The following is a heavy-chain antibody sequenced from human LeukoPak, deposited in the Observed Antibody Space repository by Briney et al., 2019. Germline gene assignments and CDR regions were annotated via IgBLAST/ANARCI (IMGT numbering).Heavy chain of an antibody. J-gene: IGHJ4*02. D-gene: IGHD6-19*01. CDR2: ISWNSGSI. CDR3: AKSKYSSGWYPYYFDY. Sequence: GGSLRLSCAASGFTFDDYAMHWVRQAPGKGLEWVSGISWNSGSIGYADSVKGRFTISRDNAKNSLYLQMNSLRAEDTALYYCAKSKYSSGWYPYYFDYWGQGTQVTVSS. CDR1: GFTFDDYA. V-gene: IGHV3-9*01.